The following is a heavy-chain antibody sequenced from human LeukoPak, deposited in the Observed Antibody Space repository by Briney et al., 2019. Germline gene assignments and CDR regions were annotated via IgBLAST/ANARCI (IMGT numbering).Heavy chain of an antibody. Sequence: QPGRSLRLSCAASGFTFSSYAMHWVRQAPGKGLEWVAVISYDGSNKYYADSVKGRFTISRDNAKNSLYLQMNSLRAEDTAVYYCASMAVAGTYSLDYWGQGTLVTVSS. V-gene: IGHV3-30*04. J-gene: IGHJ4*02. CDR3: ASMAVAGTYSLDY. CDR1: GFTFSSYA. CDR2: ISYDGSNK. D-gene: IGHD6-19*01.